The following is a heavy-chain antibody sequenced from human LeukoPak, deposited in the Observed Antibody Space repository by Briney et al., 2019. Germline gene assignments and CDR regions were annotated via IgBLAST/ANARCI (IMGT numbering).Heavy chain of an antibody. CDR1: GFTFNNFA. CDR2: VSGSGGTT. V-gene: IGHV3-23*01. D-gene: IGHD6-19*01. CDR3: AKDYSSGWYFDY. J-gene: IGHJ4*02. Sequence: GGSLRLSCAASGFTFNNFAMSWVRQAPGKGLEWVSAVSGSGGTTYFAASVKGRFTISRDNSKNTLYLQMNSLRAEDTALYYCAKDYSSGWYFDYWGQGTLVTVSS.